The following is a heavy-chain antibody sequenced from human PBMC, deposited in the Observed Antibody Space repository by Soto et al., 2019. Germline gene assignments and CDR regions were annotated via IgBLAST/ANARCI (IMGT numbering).Heavy chain of an antibody. V-gene: IGHV2-70*01. J-gene: IGHJ4*02. CDR1: GFSLSTSGMC. CDR3: ARMTRRSYYFDY. Sequence: SGPTLVNPPQTLTLTCPFSGFSLSTSGMCVSWIRQPPGKALEWLALIDWDDDKYYSTSLKTRLTISKDTSKNQVVLTMTNMDPVDTATYYCARMTRRSYYFDYWGQGTLVTVSS. CDR2: IDWDDDK.